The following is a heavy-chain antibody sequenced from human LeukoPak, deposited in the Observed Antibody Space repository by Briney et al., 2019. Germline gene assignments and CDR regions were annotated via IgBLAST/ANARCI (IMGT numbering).Heavy chain of an antibody. Sequence: GASVNVFCKASGGTFSSYAISWVRQAPGQGLEWMGGILPIFGTANYAQKFQGRVTITADESTSTAYTELSSLRSEDTAVYYCAREGAYCSSTSCYAFNDYWGQGTLVTVSS. J-gene: IGHJ4*02. CDR2: ILPIFGTA. CDR3: AREGAYCSSTSCYAFNDY. CDR1: GGTFSSYA. V-gene: IGHV1-69*13. D-gene: IGHD2-2*01.